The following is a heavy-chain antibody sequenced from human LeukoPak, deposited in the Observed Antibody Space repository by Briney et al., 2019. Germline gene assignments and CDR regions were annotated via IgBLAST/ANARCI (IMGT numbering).Heavy chain of an antibody. CDR1: GGSISSSRYY. Sequence: SETLSLTCTVSGGSISSSRYYWGWIRQPPGKGLEWIGSIYYSGSTYYNPSLKSRVTISVDTSKNQFSLKLSSVTAADTAVYYCARGLFDYWGQGTLVTVSS. V-gene: IGHV4-39*01. CDR2: IYYSGST. J-gene: IGHJ4*02. CDR3: ARGLFDY.